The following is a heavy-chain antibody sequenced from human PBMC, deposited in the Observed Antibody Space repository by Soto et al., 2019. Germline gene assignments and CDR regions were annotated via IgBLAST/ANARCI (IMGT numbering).Heavy chain of an antibody. CDR1: EYTFTSYA. Sequence: HVQLVQSGAEEKKPGASVKVSCKASEYTFTSYAMHWVRQAPGQRLEWMGWINAGNGNTKYSQKFQGRVTITRDTSASTAYMELSSLRSEDTAVYYCARSLGIAVADYWGQGTLVTVSS. CDR2: INAGNGNT. V-gene: IGHV1-3*05. J-gene: IGHJ4*02. D-gene: IGHD6-19*01. CDR3: ARSLGIAVADY.